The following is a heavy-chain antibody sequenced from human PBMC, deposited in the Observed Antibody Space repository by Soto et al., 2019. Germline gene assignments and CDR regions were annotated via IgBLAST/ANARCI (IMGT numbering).Heavy chain of an antibody. V-gene: IGHV1-69*13. CDR3: ARVKQRWLQLWYFDL. CDR1: GSTFSSYT. CDR2: IIPIFGTA. J-gene: IGHJ2*01. D-gene: IGHD5-12*01. Sequence: VASVKVSCKASGSTFSSYTISWVRQAPGQGLGWMGGIIPIFGTANYAQKFQGRVTITADESTSTAYMELSSLRSEDTAVYYCARVKQRWLQLWYFDLSGRGTLVTVSS.